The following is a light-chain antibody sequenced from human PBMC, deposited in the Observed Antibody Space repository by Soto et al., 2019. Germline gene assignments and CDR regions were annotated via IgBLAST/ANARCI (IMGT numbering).Light chain of an antibody. CDR3: QQLNAYPLT. J-gene: IGKJ1*01. Sequence: DIQLTQSPSFLSASVGESVTITCRASQGISSYLAWFQQKPGRAPNLLIYGASTLQSGVPSRFSGSGSGTDFTLTISNLQPEDFATYYCQQLNAYPLTVGQGTKVDIK. V-gene: IGKV1-9*01. CDR1: QGISSY. CDR2: GAS.